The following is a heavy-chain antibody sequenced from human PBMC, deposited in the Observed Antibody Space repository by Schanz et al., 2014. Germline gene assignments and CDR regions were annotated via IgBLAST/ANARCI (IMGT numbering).Heavy chain of an antibody. CDR2: FNPGNGGA. J-gene: IGHJ4*02. D-gene: IGHD3-10*01. CDR3: ARDWGQGYFGSGEH. V-gene: IGHV1-2*06. Sequence: QVQLVQSGAEVKKPGDSVTVSCKVSGFIFTGYFIHWIRQAPGQGLEWMGRFNPGNGGANFAEKFQGRVAFASDTANKTYAMELTRLTSDATAVYYCARDWGQGYFGSGEHWGQGTLVTVSP. CDR1: GFIFTGYF.